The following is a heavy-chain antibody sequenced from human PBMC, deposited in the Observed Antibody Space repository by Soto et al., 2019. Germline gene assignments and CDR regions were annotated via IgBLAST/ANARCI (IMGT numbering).Heavy chain of an antibody. Sequence: QVQLVETGGGLVQPGGSLRLACAASGFTFSDYYISWIRQAPGKGLEWVSYISSSSSYTNYADSVKGRFTISRDNAKNALYLQMNSLRAEDTAVYYCARRAWDFDYWGQGTLVTVS. CDR1: GFTFSDYY. CDR3: ARRAWDFDY. V-gene: IGHV3-11*05. D-gene: IGHD7-27*01. CDR2: ISSSSSYT. J-gene: IGHJ4*02.